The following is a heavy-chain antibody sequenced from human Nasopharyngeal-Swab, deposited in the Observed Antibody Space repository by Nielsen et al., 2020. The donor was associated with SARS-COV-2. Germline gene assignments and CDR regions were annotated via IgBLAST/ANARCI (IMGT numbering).Heavy chain of an antibody. V-gene: IGHV1-8*01. CDR3: ARGIVGLDY. D-gene: IGHD1-26*01. Sequence: ASVKVSCKASGYTFTSYDVYWVRQATGQGLEWMGWMSPNSGDTGYAQKFQGRVTMTRNTSIGTAYMELSSLRSEDTAVYYCARGIVGLDYWGQGTLVTVSS. CDR1: GYTFTSYD. J-gene: IGHJ4*02. CDR2: MSPNSGDT.